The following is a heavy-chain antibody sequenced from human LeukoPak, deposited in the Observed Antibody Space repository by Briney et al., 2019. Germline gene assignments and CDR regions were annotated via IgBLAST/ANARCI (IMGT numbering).Heavy chain of an antibody. CDR3: AKERERDFWSGYIPFDY. J-gene: IGHJ4*02. V-gene: IGHV3-23*01. Sequence: PGGSLRLSCAASGFTFSSYAMSWVRQAPGKGLEWVSAISGSGGSTYFADSVKGRFTISRDNSKNTLYLQMNSLRAEDTAVYYCAKERERDFWSGYIPFDYWGQGTLVTVSS. D-gene: IGHD3-3*01. CDR2: ISGSGGST. CDR1: GFTFSSYA.